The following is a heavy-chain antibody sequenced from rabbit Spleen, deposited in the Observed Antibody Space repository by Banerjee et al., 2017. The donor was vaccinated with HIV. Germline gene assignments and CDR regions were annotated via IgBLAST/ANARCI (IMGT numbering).Heavy chain of an antibody. CDR3: ARDTATSFSSYGMDL. CDR1: GVSFSFSNY. Sequence: QSLGESGGDLVKPGASLTLTCTASGVSFSFSNYMCWVRQAPGKGLEWIGCVDVGSSGFTYFANWAKGRFTISKTSSTTVTLKMTSLTAADTATYFCARDTATSFSSYGMDLWGPGTLVTVS. J-gene: IGHJ6*01. CDR2: VDVGSSGFT. V-gene: IGHV1S40*01. D-gene: IGHD1-1*01.